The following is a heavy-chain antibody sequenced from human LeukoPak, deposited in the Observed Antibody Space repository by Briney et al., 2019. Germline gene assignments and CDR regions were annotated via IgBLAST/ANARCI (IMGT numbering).Heavy chain of an antibody. CDR1: GGSISSYY. J-gene: IGHJ5*02. V-gene: IGHV4-4*09. Sequence: SETLSLTCTVSGGSISSYYWSWIRQPPGKGLEWIGYIYTSGSTNYNPSLKSRVTISVDTSKNQFSLKLSSVTAADTAVYYCARHAPPQAGNSPYLLRYNWFDPWGQGTLVTVSS. CDR3: ARHAPPQAGNSPYLLRYNWFDP. CDR2: IYTSGST.